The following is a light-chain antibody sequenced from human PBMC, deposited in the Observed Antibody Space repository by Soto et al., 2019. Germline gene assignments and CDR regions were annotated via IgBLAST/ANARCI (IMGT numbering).Light chain of an antibody. Sequence: QSALTQPASVSGSPGQSITISCTGTSSDIGRYNYVSWFQQHPGKVPKLVIFEVNYRPSGVSDRFSGSKSGNTASLTITGLQAEDEADYYRTSCITANTRCVFGSGTKLTVL. J-gene: IGLJ1*01. CDR1: SSDIGRYNY. V-gene: IGLV2-14*01. CDR3: TSCITANTRCV. CDR2: EVN.